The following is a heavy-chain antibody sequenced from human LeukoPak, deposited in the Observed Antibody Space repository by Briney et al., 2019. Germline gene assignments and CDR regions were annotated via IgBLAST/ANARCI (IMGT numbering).Heavy chain of an antibody. V-gene: IGHV4-39*01. D-gene: IGHD3-16*01. Sequence: SETLSLTCTVSGGSISSSSYYSGWIRPPPGKGLEWIGSIYYSGSTYYNPSLKSRLTISVDTSKNQFSLKLSSVTAADTAVYYCARQYFGVWGSYAPYYFDYWGQGTLVTVSS. CDR1: GGSISSSSYY. CDR2: IYYSGST. CDR3: ARQYFGVWGSYAPYYFDY. J-gene: IGHJ4*02.